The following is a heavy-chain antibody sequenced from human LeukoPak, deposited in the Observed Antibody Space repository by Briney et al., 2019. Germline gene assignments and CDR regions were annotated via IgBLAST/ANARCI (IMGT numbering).Heavy chain of an antibody. V-gene: IGHV4-59*01. D-gene: IGHD2-15*01. CDR1: GGSISSYY. Sequence: PSETLSLTCTVSGGSISSYYWSWIRQPPGKGLECIGYIYYSGSTNYNPSLKSRVTISVDTSKNQFSLKLSSVTAADTAVYYCARVTRRVATHAFDIWGQGTMVTVSS. J-gene: IGHJ3*02. CDR2: IYYSGST. CDR3: ARVTRRVATHAFDI.